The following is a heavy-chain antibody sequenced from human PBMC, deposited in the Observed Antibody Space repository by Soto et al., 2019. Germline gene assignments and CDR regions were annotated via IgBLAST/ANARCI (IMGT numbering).Heavy chain of an antibody. CDR2: INPHSGGT. D-gene: IGHD2-2*01. J-gene: IGHJ4*02. Sequence: SVKVSCKTSGYTFTGYYIYWVRQAPGQGLEWMGWINPHSGGTDSSQKFQGRVTMTRDPSISPAYMELGSLRSDDTAMYYCAAGLQLLKYRYFDYWGQRTLVTVSS. CDR3: AAGLQLLKYRYFDY. CDR1: GYTFTGYY. V-gene: IGHV1-2*02.